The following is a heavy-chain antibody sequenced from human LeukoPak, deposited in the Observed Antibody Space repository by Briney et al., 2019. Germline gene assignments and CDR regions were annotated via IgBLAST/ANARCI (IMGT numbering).Heavy chain of an antibody. J-gene: IGHJ4*02. CDR2: IYTSGST. CDR3: ARGVRGYSYAFDY. V-gene: IGHV4-4*07. D-gene: IGHD5-18*01. CDR1: GGSISSYY. Sequence: SETLSLTCTVSGGSISSYYWSWIRQPAGKGLEWIGRIYTSGSTNYDPSLKSRVTISVDKSKNQFSLKLRSVTAADTAVYYCARGVRGYSYAFDYWGQGTLVTVSS.